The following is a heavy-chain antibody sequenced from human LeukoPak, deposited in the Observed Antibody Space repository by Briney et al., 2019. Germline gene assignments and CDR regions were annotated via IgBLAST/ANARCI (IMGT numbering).Heavy chain of an antibody. CDR1: GGSISGHH. CDR2: IYANNGGT. J-gene: IGHJ2*01. V-gene: IGHV4-59*11. Sequence: PSDTLSLTCTVSGGSISGHHWSWIRQPPGKGLEWIGYIYANNGGTDYNPSLKSRATISVDRSRNQFSLHLDAVTAADTAVYYCARDSAARSDLWGRGTLVTVAS. CDR3: ARDSAARSDL. D-gene: IGHD2-15*01.